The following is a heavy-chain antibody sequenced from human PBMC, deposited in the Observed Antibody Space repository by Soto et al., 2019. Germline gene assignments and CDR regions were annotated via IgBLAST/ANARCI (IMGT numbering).Heavy chain of an antibody. CDR1: GYTFTSYY. CDR2: INPSGGSK. CDR3: AREARDYYGMDV. V-gene: IGHV1-46*01. J-gene: IGHJ6*02. Sequence: QVQLVQSGAEVKKPGASVKVSCKASGYTFTSYYMHWVRQAPGQGLEWVGVINPSGGSKTYAQNFQGRVSMTWDTSTSTVYMDLSSLRSEDTAVYYCAREARDYYGMDVWGQGTTVTGSS.